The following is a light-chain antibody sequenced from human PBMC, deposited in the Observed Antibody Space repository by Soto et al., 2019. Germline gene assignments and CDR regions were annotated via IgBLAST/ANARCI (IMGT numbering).Light chain of an antibody. V-gene: IGKV3-15*01. Sequence: EIVMTQSPATLSVSPGERATLSCRASQNISSNLAWYQQKPGQAPRVLIDGASTRATGIPARFSGSGSGTEFTLTISSLQSEDFAVYYCQQYNNWLWTFGQVTKVDIK. CDR3: QQYNNWLWT. CDR1: QNISSN. CDR2: GAS. J-gene: IGKJ1*01.